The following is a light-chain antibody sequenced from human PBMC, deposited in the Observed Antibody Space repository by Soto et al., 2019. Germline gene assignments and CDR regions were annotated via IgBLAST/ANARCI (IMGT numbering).Light chain of an antibody. V-gene: IGLV1-51*01. CDR3: GTWDTSLSAVV. J-gene: IGLJ2*01. CDR2: DNN. Sequence: QAVVTQPPSVSAAPEQKVTISCSGSSSNIGKNYVSWYQRLPGTAPKLLIYDNNERSSGIPDRFSGSKSGTSATLGIAGLQTGDEADYYCGTWDTSLSAVVFGGGTKVTVL. CDR1: SSNIGKNY.